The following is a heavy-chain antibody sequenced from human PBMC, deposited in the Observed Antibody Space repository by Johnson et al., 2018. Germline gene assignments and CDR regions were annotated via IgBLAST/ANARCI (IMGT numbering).Heavy chain of an antibody. CDR2: ISGSGDRT. CDR3: AKEVSKFNRGRQDF. Sequence: VQLVESGGGLVQPGGSLILSCAASRFTFSTNAMKWVRQAPEKGLEWVSSISGSGDRTFYADSVKGRFTISRDNSKNTLFLQMNSLRVEDTAIYYCAKEVSKFNRGRQDFWGQGTLVTVSS. CDR1: RFTFSTNA. V-gene: IGHV3-23*04. J-gene: IGHJ4*02. D-gene: IGHD4-11*01.